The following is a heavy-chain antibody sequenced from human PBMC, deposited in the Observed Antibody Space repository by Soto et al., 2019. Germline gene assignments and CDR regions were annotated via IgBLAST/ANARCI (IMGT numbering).Heavy chain of an antibody. CDR2: IYWDDDT. J-gene: IGHJ4*02. Sequence: QITLKESGPTVVKPTQTLTLTCTFSGFSLTTTGVGVGWIRQPPGKALEFLSLIYWDDDTRYSPSLKSRLTITQDRSKNQVVLTMTTMDPVDTATYYCARVGTALRTSFDSWGQGTLVTVSS. CDR3: ARVGTALRTSFDS. CDR1: GFSLTTTGVG. V-gene: IGHV2-5*02. D-gene: IGHD2-2*02.